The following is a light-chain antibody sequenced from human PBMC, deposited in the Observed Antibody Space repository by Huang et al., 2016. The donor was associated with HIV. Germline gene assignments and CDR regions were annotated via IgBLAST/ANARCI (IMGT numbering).Light chain of an antibody. Sequence: EIVMTQSPATLSVSPGETVALSCRASQSLSGNLAWYQHKPGQTPRLLIYATSIRAAGVPGRFSGSGSGSEFTLTISSLLSEDSAVYYCQHYNDWPRTFGQGTKLGIK. CDR1: QSLSGN. V-gene: IGKV3D-15*01. CDR3: QHYNDWPRT. CDR2: ATS. J-gene: IGKJ2*01.